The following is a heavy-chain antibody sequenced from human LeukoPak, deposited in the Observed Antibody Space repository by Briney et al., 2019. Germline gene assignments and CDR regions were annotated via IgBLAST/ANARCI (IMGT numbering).Heavy chain of an antibody. CDR2: IKEDGSEK. CDR1: GFTFNTYW. Sequence: PGGSLRLSCAVSGFTFNTYWMSWVRQAPGKGLEWVANIKEDGSEKHYGDSVRGRFTISRDNAKNSLYLRMDSLRAEDTALYFCARDTYDSSGYHFYYMDVWSKGTTVTVSS. CDR3: ARDTYDSSGYHFYYMDV. V-gene: IGHV3-7*01. J-gene: IGHJ6*03. D-gene: IGHD3-22*01.